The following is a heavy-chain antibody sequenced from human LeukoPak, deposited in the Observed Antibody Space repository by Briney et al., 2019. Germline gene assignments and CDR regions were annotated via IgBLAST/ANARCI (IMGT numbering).Heavy chain of an antibody. CDR1: GYTFTGYY. D-gene: IGHD6-13*01. CDR3: ARVKEGGSWYFDY. V-gene: IGHV1-2*02. CDR2: INPNSGGR. J-gene: IGHJ4*02. Sequence: ASVKVSCKASGYTFTGYYMHWVRQAPGQGLEWMGRINPNSGGRNYAQKFQGRVSMTRDTSISTAYMELSRLRSDDTAVYYCARVKEGGSWYFDYWGQGTLVTVSS.